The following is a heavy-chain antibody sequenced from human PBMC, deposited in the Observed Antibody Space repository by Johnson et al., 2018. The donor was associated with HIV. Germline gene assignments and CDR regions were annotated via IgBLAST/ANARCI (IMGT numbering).Heavy chain of an antibody. J-gene: IGHJ3*02. CDR2: ISGSGGST. CDR3: ARDKGYCSGGSCAYDAFDI. Sequence: VQLVESGGGLVQPGGSLRLSCAASGFTFSSYAMSWVRQAPGKGLEWVSAISGSGGSTYYADSVKGRFTISRDNSKNTLYLQMNSLRAEDTAVYYCARDKGYCSGGSCAYDAFDIWGQGTMVTVSA. CDR1: GFTFSSYA. V-gene: IGHV3-23*04. D-gene: IGHD2-15*01.